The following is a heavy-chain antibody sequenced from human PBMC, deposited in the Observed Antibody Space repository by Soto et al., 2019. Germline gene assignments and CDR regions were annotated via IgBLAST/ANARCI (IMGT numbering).Heavy chain of an antibody. V-gene: IGHV3-30*18. D-gene: IGHD1-1*01. J-gene: IGHJ4*02. CDR3: AKDKGVFNWATSYFDY. CDR2: TSYDGNNE. Sequence: GGSLRLSCAASGFTFSNYAMHWVRQAPGKGLEWVALTSYDGNNEYYTDSVKGRFTISRDNSKNTLFLQMNSPRPEDTAVYYCAKDKGVFNWATSYFDYWGQGALVTVSS. CDR1: GFTFSNYA.